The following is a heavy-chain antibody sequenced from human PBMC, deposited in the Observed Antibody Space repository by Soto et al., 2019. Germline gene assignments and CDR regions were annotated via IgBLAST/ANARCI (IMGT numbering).Heavy chain of an antibody. Sequence: GGSLRLSCAASGFSFGSYALCWVRQAPGKGLEWVSTISGSDGKTFYADSVKGRFSISRDTSQSTLYLQMNSLRADDTAMYYCARWSYLDYWGQGTRVTVSS. V-gene: IGHV3-23*01. D-gene: IGHD3-3*01. J-gene: IGHJ4*02. CDR1: GFSFGSYA. CDR2: ISGSDGKT. CDR3: ARWSYLDY.